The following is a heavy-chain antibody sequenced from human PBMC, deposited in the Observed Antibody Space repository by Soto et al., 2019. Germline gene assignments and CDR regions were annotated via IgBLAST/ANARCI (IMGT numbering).Heavy chain of an antibody. CDR1: GFTFSSYG. D-gene: IGHD6-19*01. J-gene: IGHJ4*02. CDR2: IWYDGSNK. Sequence: GGSLRLSCAASGFTFSSYGMHWVRQAPGKGLEWVAVIWYDGSNKYYADSVKGRFTISRDNSKNTLYLQMNSLRAEDTAVYYCARGGGAVAGPDYWGQGTLVTAPQ. V-gene: IGHV3-33*01. CDR3: ARGGGAVAGPDY.